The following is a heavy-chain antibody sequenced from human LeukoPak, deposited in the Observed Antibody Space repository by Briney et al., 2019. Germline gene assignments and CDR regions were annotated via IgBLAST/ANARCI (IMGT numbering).Heavy chain of an antibody. CDR2: IHYSGST. D-gene: IGHD3-10*01. CDR1: GGSISSSSYY. Sequence: SETLSLTCTVSGGSISSSSYYWGWIRQPPGKGLEWIGSIHYSGSTYYNPSLKSRVTISVDTSKNQFPLKLSSVTAADTAVYYCARALRFGELFLDFDYWGQGTLVTVSS. V-gene: IGHV4-39*01. J-gene: IGHJ4*02. CDR3: ARALRFGELFLDFDY.